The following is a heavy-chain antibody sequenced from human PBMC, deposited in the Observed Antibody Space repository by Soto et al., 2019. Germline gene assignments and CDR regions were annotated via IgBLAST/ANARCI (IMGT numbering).Heavy chain of an antibody. V-gene: IGHV4-4*02. D-gene: IGHD2-2*01. CDR1: GGSISSSNW. Sequence: QVQLQESGPGLVKPSGTLSLTCAVSGGSISSSNWWSWVRQPPGKGLEWIGEIYHSGSTNYNPSLKSRVTISVDKSKNQFSLNLSSVTAADTAVYYCARALGYCISTSCYADAFDIWGQGTMVIVSS. CDR3: ARALGYCISTSCYADAFDI. J-gene: IGHJ3*02. CDR2: IYHSGST.